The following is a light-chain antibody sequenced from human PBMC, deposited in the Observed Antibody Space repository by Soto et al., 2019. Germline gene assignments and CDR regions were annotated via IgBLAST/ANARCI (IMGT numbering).Light chain of an antibody. V-gene: IGKV3-20*01. CDR2: AAS. J-gene: IGKJ3*01. CDR1: QTLSINS. Sequence: DIVLTQSPDTLSLSPGERATLFCRASQTLSINSLAWYQQKPGQDPRLLIYAASTRDTGIPDRFNGSGSGTDFALTINRLEPEYFAVYYCQQYDGAPLTFGPGTKVDVK. CDR3: QQYDGAPLT.